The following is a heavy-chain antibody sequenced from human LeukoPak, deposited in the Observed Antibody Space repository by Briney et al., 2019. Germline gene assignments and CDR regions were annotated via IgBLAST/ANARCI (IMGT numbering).Heavy chain of an antibody. CDR2: ISAYNGNT. V-gene: IGHV1-18*01. CDR1: GYTFTSYG. CDR3: AREVWFGELSERTLDY. Sequence: ASVKVSCKASGYTFTSYGISCVRQAPGQGLEWMGWISAYNGNTNYAQKLQGRVTMTTDTSTSTAYMELRSLRSDDTAVYYCAREVWFGELSERTLDYWGQGTLVTVSS. J-gene: IGHJ4*02. D-gene: IGHD3-10*01.